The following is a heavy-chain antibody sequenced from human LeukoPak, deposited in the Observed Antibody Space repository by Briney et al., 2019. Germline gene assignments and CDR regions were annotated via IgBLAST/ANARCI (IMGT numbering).Heavy chain of an antibody. V-gene: IGHV1-69*13. CDR3: ARSVRRRLTGSEFDY. CDR2: IIPIFGTA. CDR1: GGTFSSYA. J-gene: IGHJ4*02. Sequence: SVKVSCKASGGTFSSYAISWVRQAPGQGLEWMGGIIPIFGTANYAQKFQGRVSITADESTSTAYMELSSLRSEDTAVYYCARSVRRRLTGSEFDYWGQGTLVTVSS. D-gene: IGHD3-9*01.